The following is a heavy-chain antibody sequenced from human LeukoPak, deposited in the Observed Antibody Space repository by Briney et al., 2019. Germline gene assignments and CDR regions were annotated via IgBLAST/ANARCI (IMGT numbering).Heavy chain of an antibody. CDR1: GYTFTSYG. D-gene: IGHD1-26*01. Sequence: ASVKVSCKASGYTFTSYGISWVRQAPGQGLEWMGWISAYNGNTNYAQKLQGRVTMTTDTSTSTAYMELRSLRSDDTAVYYCARATPSVVGATPGHYYYYYYMDVWGKGTTVTISS. CDR2: ISAYNGNT. J-gene: IGHJ6*03. CDR3: ARATPSVVGATPGHYYYYYYMDV. V-gene: IGHV1-18*01.